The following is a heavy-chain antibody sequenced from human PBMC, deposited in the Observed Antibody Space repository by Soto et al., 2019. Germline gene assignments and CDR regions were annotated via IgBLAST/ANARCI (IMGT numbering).Heavy chain of an antibody. J-gene: IGHJ4*02. CDR2: ITGSGDKT. Sequence: GGSLRLSCAATSAFRFSSYSMSWVRQTPGKGLEWVSAITGSGDKTHYADSVEGRFTISRDNSKDTHYLQMSSLRAEDTAIYYCATMRGFFEFWGQGALVTVSS. CDR1: AFRFSSYS. D-gene: IGHD3-22*01. CDR3: ATMRGFFEF. V-gene: IGHV3-23*01.